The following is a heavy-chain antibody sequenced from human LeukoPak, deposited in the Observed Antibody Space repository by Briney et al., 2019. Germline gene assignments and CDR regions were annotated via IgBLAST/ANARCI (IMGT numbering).Heavy chain of an antibody. J-gene: IGHJ4*02. V-gene: IGHV4-34*01. CDR1: GGSFSGYY. D-gene: IGHD5-12*01. CDR3: ARRILVATLYYFDY. Sequence: SETLSLTCAVYGGSFSGYYWSWIRQPPGKGLEWIGEINHSGSTNYNPSLKSRVTISVDTSKNQFSLKLSSVTAADTAVYYCARRILVATLYYFDYWGQGTLVTVSS. CDR2: INHSGST.